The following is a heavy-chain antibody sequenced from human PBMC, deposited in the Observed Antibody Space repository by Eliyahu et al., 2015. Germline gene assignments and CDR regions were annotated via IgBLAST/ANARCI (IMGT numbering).Heavy chain of an antibody. V-gene: IGHV4-34*01. CDR1: GGSFSGYY. Sequence: QVQLQQWGAGLLKPSETLSLTCAVXGGSFSGYYXXWIRQPPGKGLEWIGEINHSGSTNYNPSLKSRVTISVDTSKNQFSLKLSSVTAADTAVYYCASGWQRRYYYYGMDVWGQGTTVTVSS. CDR2: INHSGST. CDR3: ASGWQRRYYYYGMDV. J-gene: IGHJ6*02.